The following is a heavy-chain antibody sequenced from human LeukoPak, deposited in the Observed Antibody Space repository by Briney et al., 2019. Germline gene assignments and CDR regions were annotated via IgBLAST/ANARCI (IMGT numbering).Heavy chain of an antibody. CDR1: GGSISSYY. V-gene: IGHV4-59*01. CDR2: IYYSGST. J-gene: IGHJ4*02. CDR3: ARSRLADYYDSSGYGY. D-gene: IGHD3-22*01. Sequence: PSETLSLTCTVSGGSISSYYWSWIRQPPGKGLEGSGYIYYSGSTNYNPSLTSRVTISLDTSKNQFSLKLSSVTAADTAVYYCARSRLADYYDSSGYGYWGQGTLVSVSS.